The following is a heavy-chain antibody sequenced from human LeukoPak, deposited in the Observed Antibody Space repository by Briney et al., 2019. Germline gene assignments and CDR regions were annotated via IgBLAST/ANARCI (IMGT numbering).Heavy chain of an antibody. J-gene: IGHJ4*02. V-gene: IGHV4-34*01. CDR3: AKFGGMCDSMVVAATRRFDY. CDR1: GGSFSGYY. D-gene: IGHD2-15*01. Sequence: SETLSLTCAFYGGSFSGYYWSWIRQPPGKGLEWIGEINHSGSTNYNPSLKSRVTMSVHTSKNQFSLKLSSVTAADTAVYYCAKFGGMCDSMVVAATRRFDYWGQGTLVTVSS. CDR2: INHSGST.